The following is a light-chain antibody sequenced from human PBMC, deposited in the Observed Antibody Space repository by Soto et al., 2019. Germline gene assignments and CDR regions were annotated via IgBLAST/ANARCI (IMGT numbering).Light chain of an antibody. J-gene: IGKJ4*01. CDR2: AAS. CDR1: QGISNY. V-gene: IGKV1-27*01. Sequence: DIQMTQSPSSLSASVGDRVTITCRASQGISNYLAWYQQKPGKVPKLLIYAASTLQSGVPSRFSGSGSGTDFTLTISSLQPEDVATYYWQEYNSAPFGGATKVEIK. CDR3: QEYNSAP.